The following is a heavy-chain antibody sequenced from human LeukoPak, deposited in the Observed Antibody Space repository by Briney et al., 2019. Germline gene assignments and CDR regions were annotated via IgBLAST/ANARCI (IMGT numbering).Heavy chain of an antibody. Sequence: GGSLRLSCAASGFTFSGPAMHWVRQASGKGLEWVGRIRSKANSYATAYAASVKGRFTISRDDSKNTAYLQMNSLKTEDTAVYYCTRSQGAQWPKYFDYWGQGTLVTVSS. J-gene: IGHJ4*02. D-gene: IGHD6-19*01. CDR2: IRSKANSYAT. V-gene: IGHV3-73*01. CDR3: TRSQGAQWPKYFDY. CDR1: GFTFSGPA.